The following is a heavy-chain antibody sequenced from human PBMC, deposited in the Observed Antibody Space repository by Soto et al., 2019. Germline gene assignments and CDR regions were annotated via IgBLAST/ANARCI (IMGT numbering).Heavy chain of an antibody. J-gene: IGHJ5*02. V-gene: IGHV1-18*04. CDR1: GYTFTSYG. Sequence: GASVKVSCKASGYTFTSYGISWVRQAPGQGLEWMGWISAYNGNTNYAKKLQGRVTMTPVTSTSTAYMELTSLRSDDTPVYYCPRDLRVQYSSGWYSFDPWGQGPLLPVSS. CDR3: PRDLRVQYSSGWYSFDP. D-gene: IGHD6-19*01. CDR2: ISAYNGNT.